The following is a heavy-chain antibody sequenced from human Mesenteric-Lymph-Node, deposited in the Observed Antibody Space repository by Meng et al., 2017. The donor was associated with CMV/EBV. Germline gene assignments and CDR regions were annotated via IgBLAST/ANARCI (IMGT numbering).Heavy chain of an antibody. CDR1: GYNFTSYW. J-gene: IGHJ4*02. CDR3: ARGPGYSYGPGDY. Sequence: KVSGYNFTSYWITWVRQMPGKGLEWMGRIDPSDSYTNYSPSFQGHVTISADKSITTAYLQWSSLKASDTAMYYCARGPGYSYGPGDYWGQGTLVTVSS. V-gene: IGHV5-10-1*01. CDR2: IDPSDSYT. D-gene: IGHD5-18*01.